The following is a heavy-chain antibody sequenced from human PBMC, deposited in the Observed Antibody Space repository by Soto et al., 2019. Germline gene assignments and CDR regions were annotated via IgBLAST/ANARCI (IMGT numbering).Heavy chain of an antibody. Sequence: ASVKVSCKASGYTFTSYYMHWVRQAPGQGLEWMGIINPSGGSTSYAQKFQGRVTMTRDTSTSTVCMELSSLRSEDTAVYYCARDLNGDYYFDYWGQGTLVTVSS. CDR1: GYTFTSYY. CDR3: ARDLNGDYYFDY. CDR2: INPSGGST. J-gene: IGHJ4*02. V-gene: IGHV1-46*01. D-gene: IGHD4-17*01.